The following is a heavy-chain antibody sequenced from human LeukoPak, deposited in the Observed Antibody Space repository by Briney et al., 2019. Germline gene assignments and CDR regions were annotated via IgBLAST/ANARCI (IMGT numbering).Heavy chain of an antibody. V-gene: IGHV3-66*01. CDR2: IYSGGST. CDR1: GFTVSSNY. J-gene: IGHJ4*02. D-gene: IGHD5-24*01. Sequence: GGSLRLSCAASGFTVSSNYMSWVRQAPGKGREWVSVIYSGGSTYYADSVKGRFTISRDHSKNTLYLQMNSLRADDTAVYYCARAERTFDYWGQGTLVTVSS. CDR3: ARAERTFDY.